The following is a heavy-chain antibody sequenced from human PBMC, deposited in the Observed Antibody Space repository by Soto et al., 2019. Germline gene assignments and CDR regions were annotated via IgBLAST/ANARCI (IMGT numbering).Heavy chain of an antibody. D-gene: IGHD3-10*01. J-gene: IGHJ4*02. Sequence: EVQLLESGGDLVQPGGSLRLSCVASGLTFSSYAMSWVRQAPGKGLEWVSVISGSGGYTDYADSVKGRFTISRDNSKNTLYLQMNSLRAEDTALYYCAKRFRGVPLNPEVDWGQGTLVTVSS. CDR2: ISGSGGYT. V-gene: IGHV3-23*01. CDR1: GLTFSSYA. CDR3: AKRFRGVPLNPEVD.